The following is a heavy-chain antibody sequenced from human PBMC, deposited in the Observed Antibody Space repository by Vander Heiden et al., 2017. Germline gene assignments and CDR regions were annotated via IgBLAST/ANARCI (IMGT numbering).Heavy chain of an antibody. Sequence: QVQLVQSGAEVKKPGASVKVSCKASAYTFTSYGISWVRQAPGQGLEWMGWISAYNGNTNYAQKLQGRVTMTTETSTSTAYMELRSLRSDDTAVYYCARDPKDIVLMVGDNWFDPWGQGTLVTVSS. CDR2: ISAYNGNT. D-gene: IGHD2-8*01. J-gene: IGHJ5*02. V-gene: IGHV1-18*01. CDR1: AYTFTSYG. CDR3: ARDPKDIVLMVGDNWFDP.